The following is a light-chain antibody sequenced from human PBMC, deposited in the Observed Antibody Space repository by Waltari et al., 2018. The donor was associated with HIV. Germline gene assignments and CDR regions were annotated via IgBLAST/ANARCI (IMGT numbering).Light chain of an antibody. CDR2: SND. CDR1: SSNIGTDT. Sequence: QSVLTPPPSASGTPGQRVPISCSGSSSNIGTDTVNWYQQVHVTVPKLLIYSNDQRPSGVPDRFSGSKSGTSASLAISGLQSEDEADYYCAAWDGSLNAWVFGGGTKLTVL. CDR3: AAWDGSLNAWV. V-gene: IGLV1-44*01. J-gene: IGLJ3*02.